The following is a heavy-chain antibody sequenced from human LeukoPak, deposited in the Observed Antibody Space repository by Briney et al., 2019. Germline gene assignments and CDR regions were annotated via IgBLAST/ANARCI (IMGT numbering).Heavy chain of an antibody. CDR2: INHSGST. D-gene: IGHD3-9*01. V-gene: IGHV4-34*01. Sequence: PSETLSLTCAVYGGSFSGYYWSWIRQPPGKGLEWIGEINHSGSTNYNPSLKSRVTISVDTSKNQFSLKLSSVTAADTAVYYCARFNGIRYFDWLSTPLYFDYWGQGTLVTVSS. CDR1: GGSFSGYY. CDR3: ARFNGIRYFDWLSTPLYFDY. J-gene: IGHJ4*02.